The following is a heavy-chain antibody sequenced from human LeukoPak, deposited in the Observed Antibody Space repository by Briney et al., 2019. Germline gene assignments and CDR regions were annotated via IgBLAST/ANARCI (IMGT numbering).Heavy chain of an antibody. CDR1: GFTFSSNW. CDR2: IKYDGGEK. J-gene: IGHJ4*02. CDR3: ANAYYDSSGTWYFDY. V-gene: IGHV3-7*03. D-gene: IGHD3-22*01. Sequence: GGSLRLSCVASGFTFSSNWMSWVRQAPGKGLEWVANIKYDGGEKYYVDSVKGRFTISRDNSKNTLYLQMNSLRAEDTAVYYCANAYYDSSGTWYFDYWGQGTLVTVSS.